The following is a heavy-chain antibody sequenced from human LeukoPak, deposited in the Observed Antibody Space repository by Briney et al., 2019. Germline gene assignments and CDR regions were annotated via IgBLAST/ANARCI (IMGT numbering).Heavy chain of an antibody. CDR2: IIPIFGTA. J-gene: IGHJ3*02. Sequence: AASVKVSCKASGGTFSSYAISWVRQAPGQGLEWMGGIIPIFGTANYAQKFQGRVTITADESTSTAYMELSSLRSEDTAVYYCARTIVVVVAAGGEAFDIWGQGTMVTVSS. CDR3: ARTIVVVVAAGGEAFDI. V-gene: IGHV1-69*13. D-gene: IGHD2-15*01. CDR1: GGTFSSYA.